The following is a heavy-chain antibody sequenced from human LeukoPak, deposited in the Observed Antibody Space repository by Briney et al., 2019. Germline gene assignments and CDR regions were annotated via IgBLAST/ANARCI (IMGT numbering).Heavy chain of an antibody. CDR1: GNSFTSYW. V-gene: IGHV5-51*01. D-gene: IGHD3-9*01. CDR2: FYLGKSYT. J-gene: IGHJ4*02. CDR3: GRHGVPSSTSRTRYYDILTGWDFDY. Sequence: GESLKIPCRGSGNSFTSYWIAWGRQMPGKGLGGMGIFYLGKSYTRYSRSFKGQVTILADKSLSTASLQWGTLEASDPAIYSFGRHGVPSSTSRTRYYDILTGWDFDYWGQGTLVTVSS.